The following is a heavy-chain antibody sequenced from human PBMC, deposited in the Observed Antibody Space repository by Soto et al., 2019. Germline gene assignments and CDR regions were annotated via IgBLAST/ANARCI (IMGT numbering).Heavy chain of an antibody. J-gene: IGHJ4*02. D-gene: IGHD5-18*01. V-gene: IGHV3-33*01. CDR2: IWYDGSNK. CDR3: ARDHALEGSYGLIAY. Sequence: KGLEWVAVIWYDGSNKYYADSVKGRFTISRDNSKNTLYLQMNSLRAEDTAVYYCARDHALEGSYGLIAYWGQGTLVTVSS.